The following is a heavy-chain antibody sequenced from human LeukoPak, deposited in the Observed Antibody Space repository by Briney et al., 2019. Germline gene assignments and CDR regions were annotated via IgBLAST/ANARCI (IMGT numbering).Heavy chain of an antibody. D-gene: IGHD2-15*01. Sequence: SETLSLTCAVYGVSFSGYYWSWLRQPPGKGLEWIGEINHSGSTNYNPSLKSRVTISVDTSKNQFSLKLSSVTAADTAVYYCARGRVGTLYYFDYWGQGTLVTVSS. J-gene: IGHJ4*02. CDR3: ARGRVGTLYYFDY. V-gene: IGHV4-34*01. CDR2: INHSGST. CDR1: GVSFSGYY.